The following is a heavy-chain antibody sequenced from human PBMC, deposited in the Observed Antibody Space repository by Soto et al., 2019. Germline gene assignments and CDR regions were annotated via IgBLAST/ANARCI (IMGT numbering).Heavy chain of an antibody. CDR3: ARNRARYSGYDYRTTYYYYYMDV. V-gene: IGHV1-8*01. J-gene: IGHJ6*03. Sequence: ASVKVSCKASGYTFTSYDINWVRQATGQGLEWMGWMNPNSGNTGYAQKFQGRVTMTRNTSISTAYMELSSLRSEDTAVYYCARNRARYSGYDYRTTYYYYYMDVWGKGTTVTVSS. CDR2: MNPNSGNT. D-gene: IGHD5-12*01. CDR1: GYTFTSYD.